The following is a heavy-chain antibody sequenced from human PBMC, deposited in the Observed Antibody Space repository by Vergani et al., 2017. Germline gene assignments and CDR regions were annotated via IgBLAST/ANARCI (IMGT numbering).Heavy chain of an antibody. J-gene: IGHJ4*02. D-gene: IGHD1-26*01. Sequence: EVQLLESGGSLKQPGGSVRLSCAASGFTFSTYAMHWVRQAPGKGLEWVSALTGGGGSTYYADYFKGRFIISRDNSRDTLYLQMNSLRPEDTATYYCVKDAGSYKNFFDSWGQGTLVTVSS. V-gene: IGHV3-23*01. CDR1: GFTFSTYA. CDR2: LTGGGGST. CDR3: VKDAGSYKNFFDS.